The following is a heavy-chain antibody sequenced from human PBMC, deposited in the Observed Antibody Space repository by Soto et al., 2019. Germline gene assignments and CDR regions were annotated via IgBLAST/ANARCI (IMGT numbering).Heavy chain of an antibody. CDR3: AREADYDILTGDPRDYCYYYMDV. CDR1: GGTFSSYT. V-gene: IGHV1-69*08. CDR2: IIPILGIA. J-gene: IGHJ6*03. D-gene: IGHD3-9*01. Sequence: QVQLVQSGAEVKKPGSSVKVSCKASGGTFSSYTISWVRQAPGQGLEWMGRIIPILGIANYAQKFQGRVTITADKCTSTAYMELSSLRSEDTAVYYCAREADYDILTGDPRDYCYYYMDVWGKGTTVTVSS.